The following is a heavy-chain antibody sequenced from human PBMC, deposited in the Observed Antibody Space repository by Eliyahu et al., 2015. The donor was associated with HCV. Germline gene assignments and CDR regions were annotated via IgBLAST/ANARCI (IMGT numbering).Heavy chain of an antibody. CDR3: AKGTKYEWNYDSWFDL. CDR2: ISWNSGSR. CDR1: GFTLXEYA. J-gene: IGHJ5*02. D-gene: IGHD1-7*01. V-gene: IGHV3-9*01. Sequence: EAQLVESGGGLVQPGRSLRLSCAASGFTLXEYAMHWVRQAPGKGLEWVSGISWNSGSRGYADSVKGRFTISRDNAKNTLYLQMNSLRTEDTALYYCAKGTKYEWNYDSWFDLWGQGTLVSVSS.